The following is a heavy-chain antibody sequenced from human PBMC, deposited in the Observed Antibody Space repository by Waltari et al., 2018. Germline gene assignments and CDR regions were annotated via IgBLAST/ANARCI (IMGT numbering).Heavy chain of an antibody. CDR3: TKRFCDTNRCYGLDF. J-gene: IGHJ4*02. V-gene: IGHV3-23*04. Sequence: EVQLVESGGDLVQPGGSLRLSCVASGFTFATHAMGWARQAPGKWLEWVSAISPSGDITYYADSVRGRFTMSRDNSRNTLNLQMDRLRAEDTAVYHCTKRFCDTNRCYGLDFWGQGTLVTVSS. CDR2: ISPSGDIT. D-gene: IGHD2-2*01. CDR1: GFTFATHA.